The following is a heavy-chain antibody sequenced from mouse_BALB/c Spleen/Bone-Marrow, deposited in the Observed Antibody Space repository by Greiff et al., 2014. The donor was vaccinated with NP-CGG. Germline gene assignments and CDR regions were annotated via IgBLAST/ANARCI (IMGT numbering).Heavy chain of an antibody. Sequence: EVQLVESGGGLVQPGGSRKLSCAASGFTFSSFGMYWVRQAPEKGLEWVAYISSGSSTVYYADKVMGRFTISRDNPKNTLFLQMTSLRSEGTAMYFCARSGSSSGYFDYWGQGTTLTVSS. CDR3: ARSGSSSGYFDY. V-gene: IGHV5-17*02. D-gene: IGHD1-1*01. J-gene: IGHJ2*01. CDR1: GFTFSSFG. CDR2: ISSGSSTV.